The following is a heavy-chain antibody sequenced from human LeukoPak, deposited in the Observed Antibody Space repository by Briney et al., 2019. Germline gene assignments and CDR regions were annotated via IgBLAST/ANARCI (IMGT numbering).Heavy chain of an antibody. D-gene: IGHD4-17*01. CDR1: GFTFSSYA. CDR2: ISASGGHT. J-gene: IGHJ3*02. Sequence: GGSLRLSCAASGFTFSSYAMNWVRQAPGKGLEWVSAISASGGHTYYADSVKGRFTISRDNSKNTLYLQMNSLRSEDTALYYCAREGYGDYASAFDIWGQGTMVTVSS. CDR3: AREGYGDYASAFDI. V-gene: IGHV3-23*01.